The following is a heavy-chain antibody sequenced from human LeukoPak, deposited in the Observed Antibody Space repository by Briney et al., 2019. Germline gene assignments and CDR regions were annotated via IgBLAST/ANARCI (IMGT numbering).Heavy chain of an antibody. Sequence: GGSLRLSCAASGFTFSSYAMHWVRQAPGKGLEWVAVTSYDGSNKYYADSVKGRFTISRDNSKNTLYLQMNSLRAEDTAVYYCARDRGSSSWYRYFQHWGQGTLVTVSS. V-gene: IGHV3-30-3*01. J-gene: IGHJ1*01. CDR2: TSYDGSNK. CDR3: ARDRGSSSWYRYFQH. D-gene: IGHD6-13*01. CDR1: GFTFSSYA.